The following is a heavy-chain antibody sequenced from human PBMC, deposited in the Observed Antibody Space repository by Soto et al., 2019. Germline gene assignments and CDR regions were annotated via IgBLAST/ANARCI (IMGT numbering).Heavy chain of an antibody. CDR1: GGTFSSYA. Sequence: QVQLVQSGAEVKKPGSSVKVSCKASGGTFSSYAISWVRQAPGQGLEWMGGIIPIFGTANYAQKFQGRVKITAAESKNTAYMELSSLRSEDTAVYYWATGPYIVGGSLGAGNWFGPWGQGTLVTVSS. V-gene: IGHV1-69*12. CDR3: ATGPYIVGGSLGAGNWFGP. J-gene: IGHJ5*02. CDR2: IIPIFGTA. D-gene: IGHD2-21*01.